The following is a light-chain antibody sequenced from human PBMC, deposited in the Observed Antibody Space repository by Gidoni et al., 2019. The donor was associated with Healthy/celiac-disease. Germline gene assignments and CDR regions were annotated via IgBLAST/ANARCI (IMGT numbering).Light chain of an antibody. CDR1: QSISSY. Sequence: IQMTQSPSSLSASVGDRVTITCRASQSISSYFNWYQQKPGKAPKLLIYAASSLKSGVPSRFSGRGSGKDFTLNISSLQTEDFATYYCKQSYSTQWTFGQGTKVEIK. CDR3: KQSYSTQWT. J-gene: IGKJ1*01. V-gene: IGKV1-39*01. CDR2: AAS.